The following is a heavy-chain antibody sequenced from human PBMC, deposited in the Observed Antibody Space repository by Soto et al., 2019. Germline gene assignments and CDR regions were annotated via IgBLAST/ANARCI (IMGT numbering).Heavy chain of an antibody. CDR1: GYTFTSYD. Sequence: QVQLVQSGAEVKKPGASVKVSCKASGYTFTSYDIIWVRQATGQGLEWMGWMNPNSGNTGYAQEFQGRVTMTRNTSISTAYMDLSSLRSDDTAVYYCARERAAAGFDYWGQGTLVTVSS. CDR2: MNPNSGNT. V-gene: IGHV1-8*01. CDR3: ARERAAAGFDY. D-gene: IGHD6-13*01. J-gene: IGHJ4*02.